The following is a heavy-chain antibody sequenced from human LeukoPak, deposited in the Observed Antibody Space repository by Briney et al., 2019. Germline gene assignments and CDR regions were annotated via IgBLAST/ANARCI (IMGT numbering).Heavy chain of an antibody. CDR3: AKDSHWILFDD. CDR1: GFTFTTYG. Sequence: PGGSLRLSCSASGFTFTTYGMNWVRQAPGKGLEWVSGISGSGTRTYYADSVKGRFTISRDNSKNTLYLQMNSLRDEDTAVYYCAKDSHWILFDDWGQGTLVTVSS. D-gene: IGHD2-2*03. CDR2: ISGSGTRT. V-gene: IGHV3-23*01. J-gene: IGHJ4*02.